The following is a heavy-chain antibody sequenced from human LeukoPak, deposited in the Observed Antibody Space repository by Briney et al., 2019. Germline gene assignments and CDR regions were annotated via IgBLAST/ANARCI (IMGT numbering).Heavy chain of an antibody. CDR3: ARYKLYHGAFDI. Sequence: GGSLRLSCAASGFTFSSYSMNWVRQAPGKGLEWVSYISSSSSTIYYSDSVKGRFTISRDNAKNSLYLQMNSLRAEDTAVYYCARYKLYHGAFDIWGQGTVVTVSS. D-gene: IGHD2-2*01. CDR1: GFTFSSYS. V-gene: IGHV3-48*04. CDR2: ISSSSSTI. J-gene: IGHJ3*02.